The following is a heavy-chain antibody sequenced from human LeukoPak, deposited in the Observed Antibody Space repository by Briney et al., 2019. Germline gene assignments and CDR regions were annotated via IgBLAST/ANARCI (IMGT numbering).Heavy chain of an antibody. J-gene: IGHJ6*03. V-gene: IGHV1-18*01. CDR3: ARSVAYYYYMDV. D-gene: IGHD5-12*01. CDR1: GYTFTSYG. CDR2: ISAYNGNT. Sequence: RASVKVSCKASGYTFTSYGINWVRQAPGQGPEWMGWISAYNGNTNYAQKLQGRVTMTTDTSTSTAYMELRSLRSDDTAVYYCARSVAYYYYMDVWGKGTTVTVSS.